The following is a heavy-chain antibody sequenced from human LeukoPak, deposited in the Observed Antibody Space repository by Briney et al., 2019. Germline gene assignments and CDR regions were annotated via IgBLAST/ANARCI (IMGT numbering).Heavy chain of an antibody. CDR2: IYYSGST. Sequence: SETLSLTCTVSGGSISSSNYYWGWIRQPPGKGLESIGSIYYSGSTYYNPSLKSRVTISVDTSKNQFSLKLSSVTAADTAVYYCAREGGPYRPLDYSGQGTLVTVS. V-gene: IGHV4-39*02. CDR1: GGSISSSNYY. J-gene: IGHJ4*02. CDR3: AREGGPYRPLDY. D-gene: IGHD3-16*01.